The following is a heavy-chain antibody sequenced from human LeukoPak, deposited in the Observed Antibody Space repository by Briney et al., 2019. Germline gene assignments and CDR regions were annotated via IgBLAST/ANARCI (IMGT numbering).Heavy chain of an antibody. CDR1: GFTFSSYG. V-gene: IGHV3-30*03. CDR2: ISYDGSNK. J-gene: IGHJ4*02. CDR3: AGRISGYYYDSSGGNFDY. Sequence: GGSLRLSCAASGFTFSSYGMHWVRQAPGKGLGWVAVISYDGSNKYYADSVKGRFTISRDNSKNTLYLQMNSLRAEDTAVYYCAGRISGYYYDSSGGNFDYWGQGTLVTVSS. D-gene: IGHD3-22*01.